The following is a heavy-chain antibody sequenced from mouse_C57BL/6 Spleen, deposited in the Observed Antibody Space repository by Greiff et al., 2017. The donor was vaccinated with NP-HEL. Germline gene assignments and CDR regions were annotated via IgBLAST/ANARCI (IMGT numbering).Heavy chain of an antibody. CDR1: GYTFTSYW. CDR3: ARLADGYSYFDH. CDR2: IDPSDSYT. Sequence: QVQLQQPGAELVRPGTSVKLSCKASGYTFTSYWMHWVKQRPGQGLEWIGVIDPSDSYTNYNQKFKGKATLTVDTSSSTAYMQLSSLTSEDSAVYYCARLADGYSYFDHWGQGTTLPVSS. J-gene: IGHJ2*01. V-gene: IGHV1-59*01. D-gene: IGHD2-3*01.